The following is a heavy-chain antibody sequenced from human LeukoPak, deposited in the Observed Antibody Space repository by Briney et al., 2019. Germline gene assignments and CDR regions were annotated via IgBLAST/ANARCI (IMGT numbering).Heavy chain of an antibody. D-gene: IGHD3-22*01. CDR3: ARYYYDDNGYSEDAFDI. V-gene: IGHV3-7*01. Sequence: PGGSLRLSCAASGFRFSRYWMTWVRQAPGKGLEWVANIKEDGSDKYYVDSVKGRFTISRDKAENSLFLQMNSLRVEDTAVFYCARYYYDDNGYSEDAFDIWGQGTRVTVSS. J-gene: IGHJ3*02. CDR2: IKEDGSDK. CDR1: GFRFSRYW.